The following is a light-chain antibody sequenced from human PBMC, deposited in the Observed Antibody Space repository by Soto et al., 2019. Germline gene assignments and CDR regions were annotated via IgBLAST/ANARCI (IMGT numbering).Light chain of an antibody. CDR2: DAS. CDR1: QNIDIW. CDR3: QQHKSYPVT. Sequence: DIQMTQSPSTLSASVGDGVTITCRASQNIDIWLSWYQQKPGKAPSLLIYDASNLKSGVPSRFSGSGSGTEFTLTISSLQPDDSGSYYCQQHKSYPVTFGGGTKVDI. V-gene: IGKV1-5*01. J-gene: IGKJ4*01.